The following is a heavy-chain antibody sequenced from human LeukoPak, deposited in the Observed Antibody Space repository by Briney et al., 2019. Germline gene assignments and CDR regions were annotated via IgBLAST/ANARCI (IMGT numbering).Heavy chain of an antibody. Sequence: GGSLRLSCAASGFTFSSYSMNWVRQAPGKGLEWVSSISSSSSYIYYADSVKGRFTISRDNAKNSLYLQMNSLRAEDTAVYYCAKAGFDWSGYYYYMDVWGKGTTVTVSS. CDR2: ISSSSSYI. CDR3: AKAGFDWSGYYYYMDV. V-gene: IGHV3-21*01. CDR1: GFTFSSYS. D-gene: IGHD3-9*01. J-gene: IGHJ6*03.